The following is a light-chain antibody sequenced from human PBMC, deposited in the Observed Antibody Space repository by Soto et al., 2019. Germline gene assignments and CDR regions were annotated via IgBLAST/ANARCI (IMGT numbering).Light chain of an antibody. J-gene: IGKJ4*01. CDR1: QSISSY. Sequence: IQMTQSPSTLSSSLGDRVTITCRASQSISSYLNWYQQKPGKAPKLLIYAASSLQSGVPSRFSGSGSGTDFTLTISSLQPEDFATYYCQQLESYPSTFGGGTKVDI. V-gene: IGKV1-39*01. CDR3: QQLESYPST. CDR2: AAS.